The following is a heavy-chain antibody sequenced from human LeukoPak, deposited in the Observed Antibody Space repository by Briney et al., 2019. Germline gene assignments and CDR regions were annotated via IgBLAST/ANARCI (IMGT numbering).Heavy chain of an antibody. D-gene: IGHD3-10*01. Sequence: PSQTLSLTCTVSGGSISSGSYYWSWIRQPAGKGLEWIGRIYTSGSTNYNPSLKSRVTISVDTSKNQFSLKLSSVTAADTAVYYCARTRIITMVRGVIIKSNYFDYWGQGTLVTVSS. V-gene: IGHV4-61*02. CDR1: GGSISSGSYY. CDR3: ARTRIITMVRGVIIKSNYFDY. CDR2: IYTSGST. J-gene: IGHJ4*02.